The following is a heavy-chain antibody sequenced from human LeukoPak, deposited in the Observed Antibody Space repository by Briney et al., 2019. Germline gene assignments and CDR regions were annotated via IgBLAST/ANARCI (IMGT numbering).Heavy chain of an antibody. J-gene: IGHJ6*02. D-gene: IGHD2-2*01. Sequence: GGSLRLSCVTSGFPFSDYYMSRIRQAPGKGLDWVSYISGSGSDIYYADSVKGRFTISRDNAKNSLHLQMNSLRAEDTAVYYCARGFDCSSTRCSCMDVWGQGTTVTVSS. CDR1: GFPFSDYY. CDR2: ISGSGSDI. V-gene: IGHV3-11*01. CDR3: ARGFDCSSTRCSCMDV.